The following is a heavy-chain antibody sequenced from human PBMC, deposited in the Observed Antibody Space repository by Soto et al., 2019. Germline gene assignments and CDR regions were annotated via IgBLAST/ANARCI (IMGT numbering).Heavy chain of an antibody. CDR1: GFIFSNNG. CDR3: TIVRVADSALDH. V-gene: IGHV3-30*03. D-gene: IGHD3-10*02. J-gene: IGHJ4*02. Sequence: PRLSCVGSGFIFSNNGMHWVRQTPGKGLERVAFMSYDGSDTFYADSVKGRFTISRDNSKNTLFLHMSNLRAEDTAMYYCTIVRVADSALDHWGQGTLVTVSS. CDR2: MSYDGSDT.